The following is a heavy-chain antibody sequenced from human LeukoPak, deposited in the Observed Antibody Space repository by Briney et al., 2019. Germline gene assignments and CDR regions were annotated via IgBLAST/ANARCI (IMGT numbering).Heavy chain of an antibody. CDR2: ISSSGHNT. CDR3: ASMYYYEGSGRHFDY. D-gene: IGHD3-22*01. Sequence: PGGSLRLSCAASGFTFSDYYMSWIRQAPGEGLEWVSYISSSGHNTNYADSVKGRFTISRDNSKNSLSLQMNSLRAEDTAAYYCASMYYYEGSGRHFDYWGQGTLVTVSS. V-gene: IGHV3-11*03. CDR1: GFTFSDYY. J-gene: IGHJ4*02.